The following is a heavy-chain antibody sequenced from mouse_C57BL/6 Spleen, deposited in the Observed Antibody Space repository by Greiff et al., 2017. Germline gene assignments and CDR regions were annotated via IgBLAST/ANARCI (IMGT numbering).Heavy chain of an antibody. CDR1: GYSITSGYY. D-gene: IGHD2-4*01. V-gene: IGHV3-6*01. CDR2: ISYDGSN. CDR3: ARVDYEFFDY. Sequence: EVHLVESGPGLVKPSQSLSLTCSVTGYSITSGYYWNWIRQFPGNKLEWMGYISYDGSNNYNPSLKNRISITRDTSKNQFFLKLNSVTTEDTATYYCARVDYEFFDYWGQGTTLTVSS. J-gene: IGHJ2*01.